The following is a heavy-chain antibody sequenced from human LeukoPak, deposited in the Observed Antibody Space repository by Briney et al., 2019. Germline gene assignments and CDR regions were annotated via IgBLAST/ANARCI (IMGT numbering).Heavy chain of an antibody. Sequence: SETLSLTCAVYGGSFSGYYWSWIRQPPGKGLEWIGEINHSGSTNYNSSLKSRVTISVDTSKNQFSLKLSSVTAADTAVYYCARKADVLRYFDWPLKPRRALDYWGQGTLVTVSS. CDR3: ARKADVLRYFDWPLKPRRALDY. CDR2: INHSGST. V-gene: IGHV4-34*01. J-gene: IGHJ4*02. D-gene: IGHD3-9*01. CDR1: GGSFSGYY.